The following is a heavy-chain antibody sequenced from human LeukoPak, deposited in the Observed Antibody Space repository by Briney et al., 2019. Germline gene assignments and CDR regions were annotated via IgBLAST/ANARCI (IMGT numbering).Heavy chain of an antibody. D-gene: IGHD6-19*01. J-gene: IGHJ4*02. CDR3: ARDCAVAAWTYDY. CDR2: ISSSSSTI. V-gene: IGHV3-48*04. Sequence: GGSLRLSCAASGFTFSSYSMNWVRQAPGKGLEWVSYISSSSSTIYYADSVKGRFTISRDNAKNSLYLQMNSLRGEDTAVYYCARDCAVAAWTYDYWGPGALVTVSS. CDR1: GFTFSSYS.